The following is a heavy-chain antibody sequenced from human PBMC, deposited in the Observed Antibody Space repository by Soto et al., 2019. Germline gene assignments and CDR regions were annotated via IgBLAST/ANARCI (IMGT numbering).Heavy chain of an antibody. CDR1: GFPFNNYG. V-gene: IGHV3-23*01. CDR3: GKGGTGDVGDH. CDR2: TTVSGGET. D-gene: IGHD1-26*01. Sequence: VQLLESGGGLVQPGGSLRLSCVASGFPFNNYGMTWVPQAPGKGLGWVSGTTVSGGETYYADSVKGRFTISRDNSKSTLLLQMNSLRAEDTAVYYCGKGGTGDVGDHWGQGTLVTVSS. J-gene: IGHJ4*02.